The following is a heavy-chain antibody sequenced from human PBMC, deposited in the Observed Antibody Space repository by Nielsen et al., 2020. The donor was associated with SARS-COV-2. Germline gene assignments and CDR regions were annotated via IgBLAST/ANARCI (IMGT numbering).Heavy chain of an antibody. CDR2: IYRDDNNT. Sequence: GEFLKISCAASGFTLSSYAMNWVRQAPGKGLEWVSIIYRDDNNTDYADSVKGRFTISRDNSKNTLYLQMNSLRAEDTAVYYCAKDAGGSGYYYGDIWGQGTMVTVSS. CDR1: GFTLSSYA. V-gene: IGHV3-23*03. D-gene: IGHD3-22*01. J-gene: IGHJ3*02. CDR3: AKDAGGSGYYYGDI.